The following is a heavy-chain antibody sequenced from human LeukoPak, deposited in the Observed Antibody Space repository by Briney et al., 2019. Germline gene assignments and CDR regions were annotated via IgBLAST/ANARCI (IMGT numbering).Heavy chain of an antibody. CDR3: ARRNNDRSGFYYFDS. Sequence: GESLKISFKVSGYSFSTYWIGWVRQMPGKGLEWMGIIYPADSDTRYSPSFQGQVTFSADKSISTAYLQWNGLKASVSAMYYCARRNNDRSGFYYFDSWGQGTLVTVSS. CDR2: IYPADSDT. J-gene: IGHJ4*02. CDR1: GYSFSTYW. V-gene: IGHV5-51*01. D-gene: IGHD3-22*01.